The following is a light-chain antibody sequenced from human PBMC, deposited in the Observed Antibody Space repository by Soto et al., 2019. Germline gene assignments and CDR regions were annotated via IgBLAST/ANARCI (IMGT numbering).Light chain of an antibody. CDR1: QSISNW. CDR3: QQRNTWPPIT. Sequence: DIQMTQSPSTLSASVGDRVTITCRTSQSISNWLAWYQQKPGKAPKLLISGASSLESGVPSRFSGSGSGTDFTLTISSLEPEDFALYYCQQRNTWPPITFGQGTRLEIK. J-gene: IGKJ5*01. V-gene: IGKV1-5*01. CDR2: GAS.